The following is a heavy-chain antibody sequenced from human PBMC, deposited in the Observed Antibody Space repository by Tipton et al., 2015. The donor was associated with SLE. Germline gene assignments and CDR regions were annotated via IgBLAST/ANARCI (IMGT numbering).Heavy chain of an antibody. CDR2: ISYGGGT. Sequence: TLSLTCSVSGGSIRSNYWIWIRQPPGKGLQWIGYISYGGGTNYNPSLKSRVTMSVDTAKNQFSLRLTSVTAADTAVYYCARGMLTWRGAILGVDVWGQGTTVNVSS. D-gene: IGHD2-8*01. V-gene: IGHV4-59*08. CDR1: GGSIRSNY. J-gene: IGHJ6*02. CDR3: ARGMLTWRGAILGVDV.